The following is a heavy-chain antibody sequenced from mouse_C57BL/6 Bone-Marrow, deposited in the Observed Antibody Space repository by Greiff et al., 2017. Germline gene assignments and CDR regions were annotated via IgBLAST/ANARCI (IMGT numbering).Heavy chain of an antibody. CDR3: VSYYYGSSYPYYAMDY. D-gene: IGHD1-1*01. V-gene: IGHV10-1*01. CDR2: ISSKSNNYAT. Sequence: DVKLVESGGGLVQPKGSLKLSCAASGFSFNTYAMNWVRQAPGQGLEWVARISSKSNNYATYYADSVKDRFTISRDDSESMLYLQMNNLKTEDTAMYYWVSYYYGSSYPYYAMDYWGQGTSVTVAS. CDR1: GFSFNTYA. J-gene: IGHJ4*01.